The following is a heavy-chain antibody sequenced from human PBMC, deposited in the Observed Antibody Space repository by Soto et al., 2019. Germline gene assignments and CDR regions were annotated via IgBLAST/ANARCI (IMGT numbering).Heavy chain of an antibody. Sequence: SCAASGFTFSSYGMHWVRQAPGKGLEWVAVISYDGSNKYYADSVKGRFTISRDNSKNTLYLQMNSLRAEDTAVYYCAKKTVAREFYYYYGMDVWGQGTTVTVSS. CDR3: AKKTVAREFYYYYGMDV. J-gene: IGHJ6*02. CDR1: GFTFSSYG. V-gene: IGHV3-30*18. D-gene: IGHD4-4*01. CDR2: ISYDGSNK.